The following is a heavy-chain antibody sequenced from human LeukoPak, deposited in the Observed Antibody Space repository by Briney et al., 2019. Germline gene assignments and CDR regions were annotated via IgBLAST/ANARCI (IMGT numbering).Heavy chain of an antibody. V-gene: IGHV4-31*03. D-gene: IGHD2-2*01. CDR3: ARGVIPAVHLDV. CDR1: GGSISSGGYY. CDR2: IYYSGST. J-gene: IGHJ6*04. Sequence: SETLSLTCTVSGGSISSGGYYWGWVRQHPGRGREWIGYIYYSGSTYSNPSLKSRVTISVDTSKTQFSLKLSSVTAADTAVYYCARGVIPAVHLDVWGKGTTVTVSS.